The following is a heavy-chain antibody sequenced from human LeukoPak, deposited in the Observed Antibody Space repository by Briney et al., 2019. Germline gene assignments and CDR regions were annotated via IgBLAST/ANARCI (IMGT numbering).Heavy chain of an antibody. D-gene: IGHD6-19*01. V-gene: IGHV3-53*01. Sequence: GGSLRLSCAASGFTVSSNYMSWVRQAPGKGLEWVSVIYSGGSTYYADSVKGRFTISRDNSKNTLYLQMNSLRAEDTAVYYCARVGYTSGWYRNGGQGTLVTVSS. CDR1: GFTVSSNY. CDR3: ARVGYTSGWYRN. CDR2: IYSGGST. J-gene: IGHJ4*02.